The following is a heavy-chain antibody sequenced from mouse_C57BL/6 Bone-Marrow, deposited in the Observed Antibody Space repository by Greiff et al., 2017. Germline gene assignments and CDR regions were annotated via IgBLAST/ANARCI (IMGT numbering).Heavy chain of an antibody. CDR1: GFTFSDAW. V-gene: IGHV6-6*01. J-gene: IGHJ4*01. CDR3: TRNGYYVGGMDY. D-gene: IGHD2-3*01. CDR2: IRNKANNHAT. Sequence: EVMLVESGGGLVQPGGSMKLSCAASGFTFSDAWMDWVRQSPEKGLEWVAEIRNKANNHATYYAESVKGRFTISRDDSKSSVYLHMTSLRAEDTGIYYCTRNGYYVGGMDYWGQGTSVTVSS.